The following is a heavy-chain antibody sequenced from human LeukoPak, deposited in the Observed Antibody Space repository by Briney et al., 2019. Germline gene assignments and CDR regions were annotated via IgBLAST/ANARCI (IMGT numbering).Heavy chain of an antibody. CDR3: ARDILVIGIAAPAGGY. V-gene: IGHV1-46*01. J-gene: IGHJ4*02. CDR2: INPSGGST. D-gene: IGHD6-6*01. CDR1: GYTFTSYY. Sequence: GASVKVSCKASGYTFTSYYMHWVRQAPGQGLEWMGIINPSGGSTSYAQKFQGRVTMTRDTSTSTVYMELRSLRSDDTAVYYCARDILVIGIAAPAGGYWGQGTLVTVSS.